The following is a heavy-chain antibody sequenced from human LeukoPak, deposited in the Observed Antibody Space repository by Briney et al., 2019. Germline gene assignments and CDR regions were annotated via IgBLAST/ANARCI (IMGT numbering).Heavy chain of an antibody. CDR3: FGSGSYYVDAFDI. Sequence: GASVSVSCKLSGYTLTQLSIHWVRQAPGKGREWMGGFDPEAGKTIYAQKFKGRVTMTEDTSTDTGYMEMGSLKSADTAVYYCFGSGSYYVDAFDIWGEGTMVIVSS. J-gene: IGHJ3*02. CDR1: GYTLTQLS. D-gene: IGHD3-10*01. CDR2: FDPEAGKT. V-gene: IGHV1-24*01.